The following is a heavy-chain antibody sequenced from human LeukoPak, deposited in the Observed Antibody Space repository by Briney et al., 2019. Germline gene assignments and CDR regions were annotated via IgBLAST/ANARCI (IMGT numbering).Heavy chain of an antibody. V-gene: IGHV3-7*01. J-gene: IGHJ4*02. D-gene: IGHD6-19*01. CDR2: IKPDGSEK. Sequence: SGGSLRLSCATSGFTFNSYWMSWVRQAPGKGLEWVANIKPDGSEKYYVASVTGRFTISRDNAKNSLYLQMNSLRADDKAVYYCASHSSGWFGWGQGTLVTVSS. CDR1: GFTFNSYW. CDR3: ASHSSGWFG.